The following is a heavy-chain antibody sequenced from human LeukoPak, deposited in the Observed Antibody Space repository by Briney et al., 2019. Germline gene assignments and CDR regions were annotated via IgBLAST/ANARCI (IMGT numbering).Heavy chain of an antibody. V-gene: IGHV4-4*09. D-gene: IGHD2-8*02. Sequence: SETLSLTCTVSGGSISSYYWSWIRQTPGKGLEWIGYIYASGSTTYNPSLKSRVTISIDTSKNQFSLKLSSVTAADTAVYYCARRDVLNWFDPWGQGTLVTVSS. CDR2: IYASGST. J-gene: IGHJ5*02. CDR1: GGSISSYY. CDR3: ARRDVLNWFDP.